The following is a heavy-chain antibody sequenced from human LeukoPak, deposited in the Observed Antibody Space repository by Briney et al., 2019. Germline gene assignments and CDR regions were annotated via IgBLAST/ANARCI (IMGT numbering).Heavy chain of an antibody. CDR2: IYTGGST. J-gene: IGHJ4*02. Sequence: SETLSLTCTVSGGSISSYYWSWIRQPAGKGLEWIGRIYTGGSTNYNPSLKSRVTMSVDTSKNQFSLKLSSVTAADTAVYYCAKGLGDYVRNYFDSWGQGTLVTVSS. CDR3: AKGLGDYVRNYFDS. CDR1: GGSISSYY. V-gene: IGHV4-4*07. D-gene: IGHD4-17*01.